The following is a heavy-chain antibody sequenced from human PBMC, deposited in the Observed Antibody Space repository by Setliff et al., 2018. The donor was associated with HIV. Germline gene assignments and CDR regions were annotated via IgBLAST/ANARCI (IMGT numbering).Heavy chain of an antibody. CDR3: ARSLVPSGYYYGRHAFDI. CDR1: GASIRGHY. J-gene: IGHJ3*02. CDR2: IYYSGNT. D-gene: IGHD3-22*01. Sequence: SETLSLTCSVSGASIRGHYWSWIRQSPGKGLEWIGNIYYSGNTNYNPSFKSRVTIPVDTSKNQFSLRVNSLTAADTAVYYCARSLVPSGYYYGRHAFDIWGQGTKVTVSS. V-gene: IGHV4-59*08.